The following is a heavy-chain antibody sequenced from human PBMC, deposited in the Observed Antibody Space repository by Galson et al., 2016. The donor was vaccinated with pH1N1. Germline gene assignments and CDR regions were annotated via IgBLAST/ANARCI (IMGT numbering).Heavy chain of an antibody. V-gene: IGHV3-74*01. J-gene: IGHJ4*02. D-gene: IGHD1-26*01. CDR3: TIRGTNYPTSSGP. CDR2: LKSDGTSA. CDR1: EFIFSNKW. Sequence: SLRLSCAASEFIFSNKWMHWLRQSPGKGLEWLAVLKSDGTSARYADSVKGRFTISRDNSKNTLYLHMNTLRVEDTGVYFCTIRGTNYPTSSGPWGRGSLVTVSS.